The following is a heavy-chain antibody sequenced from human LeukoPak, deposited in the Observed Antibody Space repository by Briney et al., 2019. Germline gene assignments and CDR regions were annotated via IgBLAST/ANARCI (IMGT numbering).Heavy chain of an antibody. CDR1: GFTFINYG. J-gene: IGHJ4*02. CDR2: IRYDGSNK. CDR3: AKESESYDSSGSTFDY. V-gene: IGHV3-30*02. D-gene: IGHD3-22*01. Sequence: GGSLRLSCAASGFTFINYGMHWVRQAPGKGLEWVAFIRYDGSNKYYADSVKGRFTISRDNSKNTLYLQLNSLRAEDTAVYYCAKESESYDSSGSTFDYWGQGTLDTVSS.